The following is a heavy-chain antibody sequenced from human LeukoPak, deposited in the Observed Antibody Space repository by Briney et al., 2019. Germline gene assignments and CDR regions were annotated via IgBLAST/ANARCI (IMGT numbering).Heavy chain of an antibody. CDR2: IYHRGST. J-gene: IGHJ3*02. CDR1: GGSISRYY. CDR3: ARYRNCGSDCYDAFDI. Sequence: IPSQTLSLTCTVSGGSISRYYWSWIRQPAGKGLEWIGGIYHRGSTYYNPSLKSRVTISVDTSKNQFSLKLNSVTAADTAVYYCARYRNCGSDCYDAFDIWGQGTMVTVSS. D-gene: IGHD2-21*02. V-gene: IGHV4-4*07.